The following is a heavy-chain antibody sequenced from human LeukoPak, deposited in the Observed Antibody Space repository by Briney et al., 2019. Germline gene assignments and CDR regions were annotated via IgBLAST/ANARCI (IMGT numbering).Heavy chain of an antibody. J-gene: IGHJ4*02. D-gene: IGHD6-19*01. CDR1: GYTFTGYY. CDR2: INPKSGGT. CDR3: ARDLGYSSGWYKESFDY. V-gene: IGHV1-2*02. Sequence: ASVKVSCKTSGYTFTGYYIHWVRQAPGQGLEWMGWINPKSGGTDYAQKFQGRVTMTRDTSTSTAYMELRSLRSDDTAVYYCARDLGYSSGWYKESFDYWGQGTLVTVSS.